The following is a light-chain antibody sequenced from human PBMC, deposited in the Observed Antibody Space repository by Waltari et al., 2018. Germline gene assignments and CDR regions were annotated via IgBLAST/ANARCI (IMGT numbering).Light chain of an antibody. CDR2: WAS. V-gene: IGKV4-1*01. J-gene: IGKJ4*01. CDR1: ESVLYSSNNKNH. Sequence: DIVMTQSPHSLPVSLGERATINCTSSESVLYSSNNKNHLAWYQQKPGQPPKLLLYWASTRKSGVPDRFSGSGSETDFTLTVTSLQAEDAAVYYCQQYYSTPLTFGGGTRVEI. CDR3: QQYYSTPLT.